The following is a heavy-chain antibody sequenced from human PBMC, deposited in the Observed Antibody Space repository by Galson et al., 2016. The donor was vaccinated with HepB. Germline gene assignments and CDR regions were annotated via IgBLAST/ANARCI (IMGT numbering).Heavy chain of an antibody. D-gene: IGHD4/OR15-4a*01. CDR2: ISNTGHST. J-gene: IGHJ2*01. Sequence: SLRLSCAASGFTFSGYAMIWVRQAPGKGLEWVSSISNTGHSTYYADSVKGRFTISRDNSKNTVYLQMNSLRAEDTAVYYCAKDIDYNHWSFDLWGRGTLVSVS. CDR1: GFTFSGYA. V-gene: IGHV3-23*01. CDR3: AKDIDYNHWSFDL.